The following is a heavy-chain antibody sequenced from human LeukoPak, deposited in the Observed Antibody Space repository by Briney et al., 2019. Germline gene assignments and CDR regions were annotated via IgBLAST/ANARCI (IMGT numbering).Heavy chain of an antibody. CDR1: GFTFDDYG. CDR2: INWNGGST. J-gene: IGHJ4*02. D-gene: IGHD2-2*01. CDR3: ARVQGYCSSTSCYFDY. Sequence: GGSLRLSCAASGFTFDDYGMSWVRQAPGKGLEWVSGINWNGGSTGYADSVKGRFTISRDDAKNSLYLQMNSLRAEDTALYYCARVQGYCSSTSCYFDYWGQGTLVTVSS. V-gene: IGHV3-20*04.